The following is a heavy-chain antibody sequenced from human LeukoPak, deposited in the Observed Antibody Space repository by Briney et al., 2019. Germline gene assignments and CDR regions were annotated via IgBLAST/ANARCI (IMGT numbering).Heavy chain of an antibody. CDR3: ARDWAAAAGLDY. CDR2: ISYDGSNK. D-gene: IGHD6-13*01. J-gene: IGHJ4*02. Sequence: GRSLPLSRPASGFTFSSHAMHWVRQAPGKGLEWVAVISYDGSNKYYADSVKGRFTISRDNSKNTLYLQMNSLRAEDTAVYYCARDWAAAAGLDYWGQGTLVTVSS. CDR1: GFTFSSHA. V-gene: IGHV3-30*04.